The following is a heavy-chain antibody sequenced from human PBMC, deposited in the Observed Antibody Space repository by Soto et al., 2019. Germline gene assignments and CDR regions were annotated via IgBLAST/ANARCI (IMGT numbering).Heavy chain of an antibody. V-gene: IGHV3-23*01. CDR2: ISGSGGST. CDR1: GFTFSSYA. J-gene: IGHJ6*03. CDR3: AKGRGAAPYYYDYYMDV. D-gene: IGHD6-13*01. Sequence: EVQLLESGGGLVQPGGSLSLSCAASGFTFSSYAMSWVRQAPGKGLEWVSAISGSGGSTYYADSVKGRFTITRDNTKNTLKQQINSLRAEDTAVYYCAKGRGAAPYYYDYYMDVWGKGTTVTVSS.